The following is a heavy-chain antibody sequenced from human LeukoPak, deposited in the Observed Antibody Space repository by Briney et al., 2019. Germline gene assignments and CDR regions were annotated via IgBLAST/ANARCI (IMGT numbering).Heavy chain of an antibody. Sequence: GGSLRLSCAASGFTFRTYNMTWVRQAPGKGLEWVSTISSSSYYIYYADSVKGRFTISRDNAKNSLYLQMNSLRAEDTAVYYCAGSYYFGSETYYNEDYWGQGTLVTVSS. CDR3: AGSYYFGSETYYNEDY. J-gene: IGHJ4*02. CDR1: GFTFRTYN. D-gene: IGHD3-10*01. CDR2: ISSSSYYI. V-gene: IGHV3-21*01.